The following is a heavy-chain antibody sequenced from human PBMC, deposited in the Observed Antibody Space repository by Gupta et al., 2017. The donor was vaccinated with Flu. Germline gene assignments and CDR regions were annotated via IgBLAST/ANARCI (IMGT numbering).Heavy chain of an antibody. Sequence: QVQLVESGGGVVQPGRSLRLSCAASGFTFSSYGMHWVRQAPGKGLEWVAVISYDGSNKYYADSVKGRFTISRDNSKNTLYLQMNSLRAEDTAVYYCAKEGAWYCSSTSCYLDYWGQGTLVTVSS. CDR2: ISYDGSNK. J-gene: IGHJ4*02. V-gene: IGHV3-30*18. CDR3: AKEGAWYCSSTSCYLDY. D-gene: IGHD2-2*01. CDR1: GFTFSSYG.